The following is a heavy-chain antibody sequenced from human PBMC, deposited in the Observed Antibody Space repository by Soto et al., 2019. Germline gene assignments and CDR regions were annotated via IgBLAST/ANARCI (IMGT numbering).Heavy chain of an antibody. D-gene: IGHD2-2*01. Sequence: GGSLRLSCAASGFSFNDNWMHWVRQVPGKGLMWVSRLKSDGRDTIYADSVKGRFTVSRDSAKNTLYLQMNSLRVEDTAVYYCVREMPVPIRGGYYYYSVLDAWGQGTMVTVSS. V-gene: IGHV3-74*01. CDR3: VREMPVPIRGGYYYYSVLDA. J-gene: IGHJ6*02. CDR1: GFSFNDNW. CDR2: LKSDGRDT.